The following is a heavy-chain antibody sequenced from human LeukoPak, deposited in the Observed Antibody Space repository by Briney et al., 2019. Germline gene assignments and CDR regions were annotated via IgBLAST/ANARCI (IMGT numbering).Heavy chain of an antibody. CDR1: GFTFNSFS. D-gene: IGHD6-13*01. V-gene: IGHV3-21*01. Sequence: GGSLRLSCAASGFTFNSFSMNWVRQAPGKGLEWVSSISSSSSYIYYADSVKGRFTISRDNAKNSLYLQMNSLRAEDTAVYYCARAGGSWKFDYWGQGTLVTVSS. CDR3: ARAGGSWKFDY. J-gene: IGHJ4*02. CDR2: ISSSSSYI.